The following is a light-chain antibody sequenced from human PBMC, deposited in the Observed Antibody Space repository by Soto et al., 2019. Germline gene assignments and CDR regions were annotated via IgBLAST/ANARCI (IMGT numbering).Light chain of an antibody. V-gene: IGKV3D-7*01. CDR2: GAS. CDR1: QSVSSNY. CDR3: QQSDSIPIT. J-gene: IGKJ5*01. Sequence: PGERVTLSCRASQSVSSNYLTWSQHRPGQAPRLLFYGASTRATGIPARFSGSGSGTDFTLAISSLQPEDFATYYCQQSDSIPITFGQGTRLEIK.